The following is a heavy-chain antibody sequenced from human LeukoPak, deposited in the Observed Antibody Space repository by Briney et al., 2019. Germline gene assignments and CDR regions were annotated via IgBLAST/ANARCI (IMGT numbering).Heavy chain of an antibody. J-gene: IGHJ4*02. CDR3: ARDQRVTGRPDIDY. D-gene: IGHD6-6*01. V-gene: IGHV3-74*03. Sequence: PGGALRLSCAAPGFTFRNHWMHLVRQTPGKGLVLVSRISSDGSSTTYADSAKGRFTISRDNAKNTLYLQMNNLRAEDTAMYYCARDQRVTGRPDIDYWGQGTLVIVSS. CDR2: ISSDGSST. CDR1: GFTFRNHW.